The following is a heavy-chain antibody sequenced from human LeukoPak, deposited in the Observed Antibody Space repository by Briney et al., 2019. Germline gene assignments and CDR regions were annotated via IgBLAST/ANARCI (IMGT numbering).Heavy chain of an antibody. J-gene: IGHJ4*02. CDR1: GGSISSYY. CDR2: IYSSGTI. CDR3: ARGRRGSGSYRIDY. Sequence: PSETLSLTCTVSGGSISSYYWSWIRQPAGKGLEWIGRIYSSGTITYNPSLQSRVTMSVDTSKNEFSLKMSSVTAADTAVYYCARGRRGSGSYRIDYWGQGTLVTVSS. V-gene: IGHV4-4*07. D-gene: IGHD3-10*01.